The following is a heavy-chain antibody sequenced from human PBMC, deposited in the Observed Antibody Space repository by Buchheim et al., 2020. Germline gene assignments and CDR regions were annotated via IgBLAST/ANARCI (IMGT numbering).Heavy chain of an antibody. CDR1: GFTFSNYA. CDR3: AKDATIGGSYLFDS. CDR2: ISDSGDRT. D-gene: IGHD5-24*01. Sequence: EVQVLESGGGLVQPGGSLRLSCAASGFTFSNYALSWVRQPPGKGLEWVSLISDSGDRTYYTDSARGRLTISRDNYKNTLFLQMSSLRAEDTAVYYCAKDATIGGSYLFDSWGQGT. V-gene: IGHV3-23*01. J-gene: IGHJ4*02.